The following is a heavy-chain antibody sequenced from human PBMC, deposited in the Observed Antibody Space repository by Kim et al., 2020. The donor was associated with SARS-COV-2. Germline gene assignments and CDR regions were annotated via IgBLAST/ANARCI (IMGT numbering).Heavy chain of an antibody. Sequence: YYADSVKGRFTISRDNSKNTLYLKRSSLRAEDTAVYYCVKFIAVAGTGDYWGQGTLVTVSS. J-gene: IGHJ4*02. D-gene: IGHD6-19*01. CDR3: VKFIAVAGTGDY. V-gene: IGHV3-64D*09.